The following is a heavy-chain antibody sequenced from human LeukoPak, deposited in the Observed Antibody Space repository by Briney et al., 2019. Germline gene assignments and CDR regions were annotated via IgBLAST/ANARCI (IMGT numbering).Heavy chain of an antibody. D-gene: IGHD6-19*01. Sequence: SETLSLTCTVSGGSISSYYWNWIRQPPGKGLEYIGYIYYSGSTNYNPSLKSRITISVGTSKNQFSLKLNSVTAADTAVYYCARGSSGWYGYYFDYWGQGTLVTVSS. CDR1: GGSISSYY. CDR3: ARGSSGWYGYYFDY. CDR2: IYYSGST. J-gene: IGHJ4*02. V-gene: IGHV4-59*01.